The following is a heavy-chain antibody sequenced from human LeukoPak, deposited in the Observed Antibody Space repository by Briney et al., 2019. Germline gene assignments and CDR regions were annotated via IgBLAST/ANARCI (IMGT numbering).Heavy chain of an antibody. CDR2: IYYSGST. CDR1: GGSISSGGYY. CDR3: ARAVYNYIWGSYRFDY. J-gene: IGHJ4*02. Sequence: SQTLSLTCTVSGGSISSGGYYWSWIRQHPGKGLEWIGFIYYSGSTYYNPSLKSRVTFSVDTSKNQFSLKLSSVNAADTAVYYCARAVYNYIWGSYRFDYWGQGTLVTVSS. D-gene: IGHD3-16*02. V-gene: IGHV4-31*03.